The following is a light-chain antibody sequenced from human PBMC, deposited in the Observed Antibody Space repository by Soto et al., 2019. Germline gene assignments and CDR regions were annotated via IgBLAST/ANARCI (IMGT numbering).Light chain of an antibody. CDR1: QSVSSN. CDR3: QQRSNWLIS. V-gene: IGKV3-11*01. Sequence: EIVMTQSPATLSVSPGERATLSCRASQSVSSNLAWYQQKPGQAPRLLIYGASSRATGIPDRFSGSGSGTDFTLTISGLEPEDFAVYYCQQRSNWLISFGPGTKVDIK. CDR2: GAS. J-gene: IGKJ3*01.